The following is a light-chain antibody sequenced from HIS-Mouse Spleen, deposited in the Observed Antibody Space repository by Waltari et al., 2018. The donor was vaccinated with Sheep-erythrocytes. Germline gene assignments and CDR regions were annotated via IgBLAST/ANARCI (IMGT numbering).Light chain of an antibody. Sequence: QSALTQPASVSGSPGQSITISCTGTSSDVGSYNLVSWYQQHPGQAPKLIIYEGSKRPSGVSNRFSGSKSGNTASLTISGLQAEDEADYYCCSYAGSSTWVFGGGTKLTVL. V-gene: IGLV2-23*01. CDR3: CSYAGSSTWV. CDR1: SSDVGSYNL. CDR2: EGS. J-gene: IGLJ3*02.